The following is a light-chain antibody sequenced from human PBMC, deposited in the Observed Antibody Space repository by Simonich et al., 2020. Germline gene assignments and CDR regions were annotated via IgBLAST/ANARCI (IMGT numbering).Light chain of an antibody. J-gene: IGKJ1*01. Sequence: EIVLTQSPGTLSLSPGDRATLSCRASQSVSSIYLAWYQQKPGLAPRLLIYDASSRATGIPDRFSGSGSGTDFTLTISRLEPEDFAVYYCQQYGSSPGTFGQGTKVEIK. V-gene: IGKV3D-20*01. CDR1: QSVSSIY. CDR3: QQYGSSPGT. CDR2: DAS.